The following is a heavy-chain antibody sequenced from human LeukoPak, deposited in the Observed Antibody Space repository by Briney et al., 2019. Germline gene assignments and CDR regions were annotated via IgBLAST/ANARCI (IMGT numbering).Heavy chain of an antibody. Sequence: PGGSLRLSGAASGFTFSSYEMNWVRQAPGKGLEWVSYIGVSGSTMYYAESVKGRFTISRDNAKNSLYLQMNSLRAEDTAVYYCARERYCSSTSCPHGDLDYWGQGTLVSVSS. CDR1: GFTFSSYE. V-gene: IGHV3-48*03. CDR2: IGVSGSTM. CDR3: ARERYCSSTSCPHGDLDY. J-gene: IGHJ4*02. D-gene: IGHD2-2*01.